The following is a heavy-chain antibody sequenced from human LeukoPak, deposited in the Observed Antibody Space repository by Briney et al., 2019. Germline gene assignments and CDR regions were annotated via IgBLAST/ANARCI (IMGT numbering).Heavy chain of an antibody. CDR2: LTGSGRST. CDR3: ASPVEMAPIAPPWGAFDI. D-gene: IGHD5-24*01. J-gene: IGHJ3*02. V-gene: IGHV3-23*01. CDR1: GFTFSTYA. Sequence: GGSLRLSCAASGFTFSTYAMSWVRQAPGKGLEWVSGLTGSGRSTYYADSVKGRFTISRDNSKNTLYLQMDSLRAEDTAVYYCASPVEMAPIAPPWGAFDIWGQGTIVTVSS.